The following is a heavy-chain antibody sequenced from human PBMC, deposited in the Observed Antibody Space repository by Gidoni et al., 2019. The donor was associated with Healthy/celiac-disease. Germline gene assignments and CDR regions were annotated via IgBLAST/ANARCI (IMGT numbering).Heavy chain of an antibody. J-gene: IGHJ4*02. Sequence: QVQLQESGPGLVKPSETLSLTCTVPGGSISSYYGSWIRQPPGKGLEWIGYIYYSGSTNYNPSLKSRVTISVDTSKNQFSLKLSSVTAADTAVYYCARSSGGHGDYGGGAPDYWGQGTLVTVSS. D-gene: IGHD4-17*01. V-gene: IGHV4-59*01. CDR3: ARSSGGHGDYGGGAPDY. CDR2: IYYSGST. CDR1: GGSISSYY.